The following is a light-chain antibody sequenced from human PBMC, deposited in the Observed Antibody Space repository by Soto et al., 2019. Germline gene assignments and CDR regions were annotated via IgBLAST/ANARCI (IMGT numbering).Light chain of an antibody. CDR2: DVS. CDR3: CSYAGSYTLV. Sequence: QSALTQPRSVSGSPGQSVTISCTGTSSDVGGYNYVSWYQQHPGKAPKVMIYDVSKRPSGVPDRFSGSKSGNTASLTISGLQAEDEADHYCCSYAGSYTLVFGGGTKVTVL. V-gene: IGLV2-11*01. J-gene: IGLJ2*01. CDR1: SSDVGGYNY.